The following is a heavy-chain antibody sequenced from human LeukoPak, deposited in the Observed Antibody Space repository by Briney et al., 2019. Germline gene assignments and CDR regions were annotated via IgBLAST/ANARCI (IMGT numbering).Heavy chain of an antibody. CDR1: GFTFSSYG. D-gene: IGHD2-2*01. Sequence: GGSLRLSCAVSGFTFSSYGMHWVRQAPGKGLEWVAFIRYDGSKKEYTVSVKGRFTISRDNSKNTLYLKMNSLRTKDTAVYYCAKDRIPAALMAFDIWGQGTMVTVSS. CDR2: IRYDGSKK. V-gene: IGHV3-30*02. CDR3: AKDRIPAALMAFDI. J-gene: IGHJ3*02.